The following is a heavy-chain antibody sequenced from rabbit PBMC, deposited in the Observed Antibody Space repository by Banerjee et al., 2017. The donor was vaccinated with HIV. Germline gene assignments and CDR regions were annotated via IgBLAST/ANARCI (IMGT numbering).Heavy chain of an antibody. J-gene: IGHJ4*01. V-gene: IGHV1S40*01. CDR3: ARSLAGVIGWNFNL. CDR2: IYAGSSGIT. Sequence: QSLEESGGDLVKPGASLTLTCTASGFSFSGSYYMCWVRQAPGKGLEWIACIYAGSSGITYYASWAKGRFTISKTSSTTMTLQMTSLTAADTATYFCARSLAGVIGWNFNLWGPGTLVTV. D-gene: IGHD4-1*01. CDR1: GFSFSGSYY.